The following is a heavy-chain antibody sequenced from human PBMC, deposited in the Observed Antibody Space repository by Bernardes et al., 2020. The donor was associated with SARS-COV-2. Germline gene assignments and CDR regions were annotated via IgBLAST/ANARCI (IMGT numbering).Heavy chain of an antibody. V-gene: IGHV4-30-4*01. Sequence: SETLSLTCTVSGGSISSCNYYWSWIRQPPGQGLEWIGYIYYSASTYYNPSLKSRVTISVDTSKNQFSLKLSSVTAADTAVYYCARDYYGYGNWFDPWGQGTLVTVSS. CDR3: ARDYYGYGNWFDP. CDR1: GGSISSCNYY. J-gene: IGHJ5*02. CDR2: IYYSAST. D-gene: IGHD3-10*01.